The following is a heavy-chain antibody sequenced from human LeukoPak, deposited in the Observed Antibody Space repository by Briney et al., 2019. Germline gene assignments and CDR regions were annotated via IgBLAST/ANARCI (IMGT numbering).Heavy chain of an antibody. CDR1: GGSISSYY. CDR3: ARGTKQQLVLGY. D-gene: IGHD6-13*01. CDR2: IYYSGST. V-gene: IGHV4-59*01. J-gene: IGHJ4*02. Sequence: PSETLSLTCTVSGGSISSYYWSWIRQPPGKGLEWIGYIYYSGSTNYNPSLKSRVTISVDTSKNQFSLKLSSVTAADTAVYYCARGTKQQLVLGYWGQGTLVTVSS.